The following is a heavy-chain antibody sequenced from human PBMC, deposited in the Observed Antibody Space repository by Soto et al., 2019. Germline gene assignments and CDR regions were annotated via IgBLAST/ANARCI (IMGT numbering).Heavy chain of an antibody. V-gene: IGHV6-1*01. J-gene: IGHJ6*02. CDR3: ARVQGSSGYYYDYYYYGMDV. CDR1: GDSVSSNSAA. Sequence: SQTLSLTCAISGDSVSSNSAAWNWIRQSPSRGLEWLGRTYYRSKWYNDYAVSVKSRITINPDTSKNQFSLQLNSVTPEDTAVYYCARVQGSSGYYYDYYYYGMDVWSQGTTVTVSS. D-gene: IGHD3-22*01. CDR2: TYYRSKWYN.